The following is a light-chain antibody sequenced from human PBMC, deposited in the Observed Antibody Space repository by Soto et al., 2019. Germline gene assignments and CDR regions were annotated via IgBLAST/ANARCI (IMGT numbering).Light chain of an antibody. CDR1: SSNIGSNT. Sequence: QSVLTQPPSTSGTPGQRVTISCSGSSSNIGSNTVNWYQHLPGTAPKLLIYSNNQRPSGVPDRFSGSKSGTSASLAVSGLQSEDEADYYCAAWDGSLRGYVFGTGTKVTLL. CDR3: AAWDGSLRGYV. V-gene: IGLV1-44*01. J-gene: IGLJ1*01. CDR2: SNN.